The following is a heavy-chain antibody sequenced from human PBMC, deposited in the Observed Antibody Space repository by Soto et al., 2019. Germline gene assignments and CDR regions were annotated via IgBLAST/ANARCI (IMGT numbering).Heavy chain of an antibody. CDR2: MNPNSGDT. CDR3: ARGVKYGAYSRWFDP. Sequence: QVQLVQSGAEVKKPGASAKVSCKASENTFTNYDINWVRQATGQGLEYLGWMNPNSGDTAYVQKFQGRVTMTWDTSITTAYMELRSLRSEDTAVYFCARGVKYGAYSRWFDPWGQGTLVTVSS. D-gene: IGHD4-17*01. CDR1: ENTFTNYD. J-gene: IGHJ5*02. V-gene: IGHV1-8*01.